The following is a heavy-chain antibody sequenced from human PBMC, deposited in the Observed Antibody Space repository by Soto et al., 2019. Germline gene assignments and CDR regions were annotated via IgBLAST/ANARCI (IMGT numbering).Heavy chain of an antibody. Sequence: QLQLQESGSGLVKPSQTLSLTCAVSGGSISSGGYSWSWIRQPPGKGLEWIGYIYHSGSTYYNPSLKSRVTISVDRSKNQFSLKLSSVTAADTAVYYCARLGGGKRNDAFDIWGQGTMVTVSS. CDR1: GGSISSGGYS. J-gene: IGHJ3*02. V-gene: IGHV4-30-2*01. D-gene: IGHD3-16*01. CDR3: ARLGGGKRNDAFDI. CDR2: IYHSGST.